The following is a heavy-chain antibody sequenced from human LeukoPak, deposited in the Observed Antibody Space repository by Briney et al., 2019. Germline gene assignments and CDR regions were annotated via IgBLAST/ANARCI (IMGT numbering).Heavy chain of an antibody. CDR3: ARDVGYGGD. Sequence: QPGGSLRLSCVASGFTFSDYDMNWVRQAPMKGLEWVSAIRGNSDTTYYADSVKGRFTISRDNAKNTVYLQMNSLRVEDTAVYYCARDVGYGGDWGQGTLVTVSS. J-gene: IGHJ4*02. V-gene: IGHV3-23*01. CDR2: IRGNSDTT. D-gene: IGHD4-23*01. CDR1: GFTFSDYD.